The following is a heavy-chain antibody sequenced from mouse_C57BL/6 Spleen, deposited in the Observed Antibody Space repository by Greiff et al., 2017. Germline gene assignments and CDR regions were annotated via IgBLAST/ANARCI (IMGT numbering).Heavy chain of an antibody. Sequence: QVQLKESGAELVRPGTSVKVSCKASGYAFTNYLIEWVKQRPGQGLEWIGVINPGSGGTNYNEKFKGKATLTADKSSSTAYMQLSSLTSEDAAVYFCAREEYYGSSYDYWGQGTTLTVSS. CDR3: AREEYYGSSYDY. D-gene: IGHD1-1*01. J-gene: IGHJ2*01. CDR2: INPGSGGT. CDR1: GYAFTNYL. V-gene: IGHV1-54*01.